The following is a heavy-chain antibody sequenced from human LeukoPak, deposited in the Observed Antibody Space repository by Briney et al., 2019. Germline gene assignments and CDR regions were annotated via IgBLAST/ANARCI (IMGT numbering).Heavy chain of an antibody. CDR2: IYRGGDT. CDR1: GFTVSNNY. D-gene: IGHD3-16*01. J-gene: IGHJ4*02. CDR3: ARDLSSSFDY. V-gene: IGHV3-53*01. Sequence: GGSLRLSCAVSGFTVSNNYMNWVRQAPGKGLEWVSVIYRGGDTYYVDSVKGRFTISRDNSKNTLYLQMNSLRAEDTAVYYCARDLSSSFDYWGRGTLVTVSS.